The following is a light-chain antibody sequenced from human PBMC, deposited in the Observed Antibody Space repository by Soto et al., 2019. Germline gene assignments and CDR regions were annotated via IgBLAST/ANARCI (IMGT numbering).Light chain of an antibody. Sequence: EIVMTQSPATLSVSPGERATLSCGASQSVYSNLAWYQQKPGQAPRLLIYDTSTRATGIPARFSGSGSGTEFTLTISNLQSEDFAISYCQQYNNWPATFGQGTRLEIK. CDR2: DTS. CDR3: QQYNNWPAT. J-gene: IGKJ5*01. CDR1: QSVYSN. V-gene: IGKV3D-15*01.